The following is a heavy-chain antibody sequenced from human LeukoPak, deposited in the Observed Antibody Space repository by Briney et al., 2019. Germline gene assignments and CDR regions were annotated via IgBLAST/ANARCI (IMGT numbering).Heavy chain of an antibody. D-gene: IGHD3-16*02. V-gene: IGHV1-18*01. CDR1: GYTLTSYG. J-gene: IGHJ4*02. Sequence: GASVKVSCKASGYTLTSYGISWVRQAPGQGLEWMGWISAYNGNTNYAQKLQGRLTMTTDTSTSTAYMELRSLRSDDTAVYYCARVVEYYDYVWGSYRYWDSWGQGALVTVSS. CDR2: ISAYNGNT. CDR3: ARVVEYYDYVWGSYRYWDS.